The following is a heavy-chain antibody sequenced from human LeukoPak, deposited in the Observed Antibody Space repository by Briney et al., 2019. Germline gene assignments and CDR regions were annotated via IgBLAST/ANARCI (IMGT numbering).Heavy chain of an antibody. CDR1: GFTFSSYA. CDR3: ARDTLGYFDY. Sequence: GRSLRLSCAASGFTFSSYAMHWVRQAPGKGLEWVAVISYDGSNKYYADSVKGRFTISRDNSKNTLYLQMNSQRAEDTAVYYCARDTLGYFDYWGQGTLVTVSS. CDR2: ISYDGSNK. J-gene: IGHJ4*02. V-gene: IGHV3-30-3*01.